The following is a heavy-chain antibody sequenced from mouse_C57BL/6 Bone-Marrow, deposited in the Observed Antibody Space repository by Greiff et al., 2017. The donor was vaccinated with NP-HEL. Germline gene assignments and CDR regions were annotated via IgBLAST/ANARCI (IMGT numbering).Heavy chain of an antibody. CDR1: GFNIKNTY. CDR3: ARDYGNLLYAMDY. J-gene: IGHJ4*01. CDR2: IDPANGNT. Sequence: EVQLQQSVAELVRPGASVKLSCTASGFNIKNTYMPWVKQRPEQGLEWIGRIDPANGNTKYAPKFQGKATITADTSSNTAYLQLSSLTSEDTAIYYCARDYGNLLYAMDYWGQGTSVTVSS. D-gene: IGHD1-1*01. V-gene: IGHV14-3*01.